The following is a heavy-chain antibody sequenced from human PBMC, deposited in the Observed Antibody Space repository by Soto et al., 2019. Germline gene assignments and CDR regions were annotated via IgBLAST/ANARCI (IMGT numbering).Heavy chain of an antibody. CDR2: ISSSSSTI. CDR3: PRERRDHRHPKWDSDA. D-gene: IGHD1-26*01. J-gene: IGHJ5*01. CDR1: GFTFSSYS. V-gene: IGHV3-48*01. Sequence: PGGSLRLSCAASGFTFSSYSMNWVRQAPGKGLEWVSYISSSSSTIYYADSVKGRFTISRDNAKNSLYLQMNSLRAEDTAVYYCPRERRDHRHPKWDSDAWGPAILITLPS.